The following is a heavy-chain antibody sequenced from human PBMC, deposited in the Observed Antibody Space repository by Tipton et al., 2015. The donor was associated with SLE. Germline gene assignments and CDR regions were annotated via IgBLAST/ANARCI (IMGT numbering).Heavy chain of an antibody. CDR3: ARGPMTTPRGYFDY. J-gene: IGHJ4*02. D-gene: IGHD4-11*01. V-gene: IGHV3-66*01. Sequence: GSLRLSCAASGFTVSSNYMSWVRQAPGKGLEWVSVIYSGGSTYYADSVKGRFTISRDNSKNTLYLQMNSLRAEDTAVYYCARGPMTTPRGYFDYWGQGTLVTVSS. CDR2: IYSGGST. CDR1: GFTVSSNY.